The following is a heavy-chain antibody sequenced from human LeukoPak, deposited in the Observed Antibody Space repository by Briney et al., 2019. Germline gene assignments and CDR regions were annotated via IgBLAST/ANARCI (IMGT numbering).Heavy chain of an antibody. Sequence: GGSLRLSCAASGFTFSSYWMHWVRHAPGKGLVWVSRINSDGSSTNYADSVKGRFTISRDNAKNTLYLQMNSLRAEDTAVYYCARSSHYDILTGYSEEDAFDIWGQGTMVTVSS. CDR2: INSDGSST. D-gene: IGHD3-9*01. V-gene: IGHV3-74*01. CDR1: GFTFSSYW. CDR3: ARSSHYDILTGYSEEDAFDI. J-gene: IGHJ3*02.